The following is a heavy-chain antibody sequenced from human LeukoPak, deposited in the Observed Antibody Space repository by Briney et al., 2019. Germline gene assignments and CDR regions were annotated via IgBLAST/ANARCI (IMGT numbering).Heavy chain of an antibody. J-gene: IGHJ4*02. Sequence: SETLSLTCTVSGGSISSGTYYWSWIRQPAGKGLEWIGRIYTSGSTNYNPSLKSRVTISVDTSKNQFSLKLSSVTAADTAVYYCARVTGYMIEDYFDYWGQGTLVTVSS. CDR2: IYTSGST. CDR3: ARVTGYMIEDYFDY. D-gene: IGHD3-22*01. CDR1: GGSISSGTYY. V-gene: IGHV4-61*02.